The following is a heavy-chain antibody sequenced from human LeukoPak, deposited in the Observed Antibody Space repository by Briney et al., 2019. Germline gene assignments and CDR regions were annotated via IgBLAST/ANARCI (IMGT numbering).Heavy chain of an antibody. V-gene: IGHV4-34*01. CDR3: ATTRRITMIGGAFDI. CDR1: GGSFSGYY. CDR2: INHSGST. Sequence: SETLSLTCAVYGGSFSGYYWSWIRQPPGKGLEWIGEINHSGSTNYNPSLKSRVTISVDTSKNQFSLKLSSVTAADTAVYYCATTRRITMIGGAFDIWGQGTMVTVSS. J-gene: IGHJ3*02. D-gene: IGHD3-10*01.